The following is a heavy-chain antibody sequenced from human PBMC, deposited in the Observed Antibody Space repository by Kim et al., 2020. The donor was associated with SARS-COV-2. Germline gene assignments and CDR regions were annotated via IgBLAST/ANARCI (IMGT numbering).Heavy chain of an antibody. CDR3: ARRLMVATRFDP. CDR1: GGSISIYGYY. D-gene: IGHD2-8*01. V-gene: IGHV4-39*01. CDR2: ISYSGTT. Sequence: SETLSLTCTVSGGSISIYGYYWGWIRLPPGKGLEWIGSISYSGTTYYNPSLKSRVTISEDTSKNQLSLNVSPVTAADTAVYYCARRLMVATRFDPWGQGTLVTVSS. J-gene: IGHJ5*02.